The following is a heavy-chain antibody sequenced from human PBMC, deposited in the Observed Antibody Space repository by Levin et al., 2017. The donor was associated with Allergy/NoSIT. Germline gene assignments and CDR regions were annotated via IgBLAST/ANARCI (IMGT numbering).Heavy chain of an antibody. CDR2: IIPILGIA. V-gene: IGHV1-69*02. CDR3: ARVQFSQYSSGWYPVGDYDYGMDV. CDR1: GGTFSSYT. D-gene: IGHD6-19*01. J-gene: IGHJ6*02. Sequence: SVKVSCKASGGTFSSYTISWVRQAPGQGLEWMGRIIPILGIANYAQKFQGRVTITADKSTSTAYMELSSLRSEDTAVYYCARVQFSQYSSGWYPVGDYDYGMDVWGQGTTVTVSS.